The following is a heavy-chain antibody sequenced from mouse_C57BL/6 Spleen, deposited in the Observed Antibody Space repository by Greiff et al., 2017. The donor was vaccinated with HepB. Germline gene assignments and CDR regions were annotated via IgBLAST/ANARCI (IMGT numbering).Heavy chain of an antibody. V-gene: IGHV1-55*01. CDR2: IYPGSGST. J-gene: IGHJ4*01. CDR3: ARRPGGNYVGYYAMDY. D-gene: IGHD2-1*01. CDR1: GYTFTSYW. Sequence: QVQLQQPGAELVKPGASVKMSCKASGYTFTSYWITWVKQRPGQGLEWIGDIYPGSGSTNYNEKFKSKATLTVDTSSSTAYMQLSSLTSEDSAVYYCARRPGGNYVGYYAMDYWGQGTSVTVSS.